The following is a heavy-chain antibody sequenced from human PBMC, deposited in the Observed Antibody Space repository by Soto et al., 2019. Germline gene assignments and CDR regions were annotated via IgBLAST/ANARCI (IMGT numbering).Heavy chain of an antibody. CDR3: ARDNAAVGISGMDV. CDR1: ESIVSSNY. J-gene: IGHJ6*02. Sequence: EVQLVESGGGLVQPGGSLRLSCAASESIVSSNYMSWVRQAPGKGLEWVSVIYNGVSTYYADSVKGRFTISRDNSKNMLYLQMNSLRAEDTALYYCARDNAAVGISGMDVWGQGTTVTVSS. CDR2: IYNGVST. V-gene: IGHV3-66*01. D-gene: IGHD6-13*01.